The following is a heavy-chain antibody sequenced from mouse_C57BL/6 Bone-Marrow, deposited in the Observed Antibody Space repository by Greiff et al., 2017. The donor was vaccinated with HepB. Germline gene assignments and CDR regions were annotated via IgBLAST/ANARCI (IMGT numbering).Heavy chain of an antibody. CDR1: GYTFTDYY. J-gene: IGHJ3*01. Sequence: EVQLQQSGPELVKPGASVKISCKASGYTFTDYYMNWVKQSHGKSLEWIRDINPNNGGTSYNQKFKGKATLTVDKSSSTAYMELRSLTSEDSAVYYCARGLYGFAYWGQGTLVTVSA. V-gene: IGHV1-26*01. CDR2: INPNNGGT. CDR3: ARGLYGFAY. D-gene: IGHD2-3*01.